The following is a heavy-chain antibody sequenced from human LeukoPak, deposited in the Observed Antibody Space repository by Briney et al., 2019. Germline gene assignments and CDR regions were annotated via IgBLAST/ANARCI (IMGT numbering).Heavy chain of an antibody. CDR3: ARAAFGLRTEIDLDY. V-gene: IGHV1-18*01. D-gene: IGHD4-17*01. CDR1: GYTFTSYG. J-gene: IGHJ4*02. CDR2: ISAYNGNT. Sequence: ASVKVSCKASGYTFTSYGISWVRQAPGQGLEWMGWISAYNGNTNYAQKLQGRVTMTTDTSTSTAYMELRSLRSDDTAVYYCARAAFGLRTEIDLDYWGQGTLVTVSS.